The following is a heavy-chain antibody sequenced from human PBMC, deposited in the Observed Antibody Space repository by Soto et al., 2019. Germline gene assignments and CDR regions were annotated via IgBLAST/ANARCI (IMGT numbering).Heavy chain of an antibody. V-gene: IGHV3-11*01. D-gene: IGHD6-19*01. J-gene: IGHJ1*01. CDR1: GCTLSDYY. CDR3: ARRAVAGSSFDR. Sequence: VGSMRLSWAASGCTLSDYYMTWIRQAPWKGLEWVSYISSSGNSIYYADSVRGRFTVSRDNAKNSLFLQMNSLSAEDAAVYICARRAVAGSSFDRWGLGGRVTV. CDR2: ISSSGNSI.